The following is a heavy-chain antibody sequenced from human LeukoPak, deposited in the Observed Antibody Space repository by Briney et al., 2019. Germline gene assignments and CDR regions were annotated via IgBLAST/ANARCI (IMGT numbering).Heavy chain of an antibody. CDR3: ARYVVYGSGKHYFDY. D-gene: IGHD3-10*01. CDR1: GGSVSSTTYY. CDR2: INYSGST. V-gene: IGHV4-39*01. J-gene: IGHJ4*02. Sequence: SETLSLTCTVSGGSVSSTTYYWSWIRQPPGKGLEWIASINYSGSTYYNPSLKSRVTISVDTSENQFSLKLSSVTAADTAVYYCARYVVYGSGKHYFDYWGQGTLVTVSS.